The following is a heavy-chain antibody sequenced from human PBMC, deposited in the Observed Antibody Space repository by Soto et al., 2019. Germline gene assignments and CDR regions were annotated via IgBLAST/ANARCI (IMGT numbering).Heavy chain of an antibody. V-gene: IGHV3-23*01. D-gene: IGHD6-25*01. CDR3: AKDQGVRRYYSMDV. J-gene: IGHJ6*02. CDR2: ISGSGGST. Sequence: GGSLRLSCAASGFTFSSYAMSWVRQAPGKGLEWVSAISGSGGSTYYADSVKGRFTISRDNSKNTLYLQMNSLRAEDTAVYYCAKDQGVRRYYSMDVWGQGTTVTVSS. CDR1: GFTFSSYA.